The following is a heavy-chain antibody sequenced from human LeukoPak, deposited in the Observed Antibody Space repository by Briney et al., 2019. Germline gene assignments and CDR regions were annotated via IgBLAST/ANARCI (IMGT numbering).Heavy chain of an antibody. D-gene: IGHD2-15*01. Sequence: SVKVSCKASGGTFSSYAISWVRQAPGQGLEWRGRIIPILGIANYAQKFQGRVTITADKSTSTAYMELSSLRSEDTAVYYCATSVVVAATPGYYGMDVWGQGTTVTVSS. CDR1: GGTFSSYA. V-gene: IGHV1-69*04. CDR2: IIPILGIA. CDR3: ATSVVVAATPGYYGMDV. J-gene: IGHJ6*02.